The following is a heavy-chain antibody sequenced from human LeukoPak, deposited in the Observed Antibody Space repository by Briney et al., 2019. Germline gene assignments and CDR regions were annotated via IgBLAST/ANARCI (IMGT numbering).Heavy chain of an antibody. CDR2: ISSSSSYI. D-gene: IGHD6-13*01. CDR3: AVGYLDAFDI. J-gene: IGHJ3*02. Sequence: TGGSLRLSCAASGFTFSSYGMHWVRQAPGKGLEWVSSISSSSSYIYYADSVKGRFTISRDNAKNSLYLQMNSLRAEDTAVYYCAVGYLDAFDIWGQGTMVTVSS. V-gene: IGHV3-21*01. CDR1: GFTFSSYG.